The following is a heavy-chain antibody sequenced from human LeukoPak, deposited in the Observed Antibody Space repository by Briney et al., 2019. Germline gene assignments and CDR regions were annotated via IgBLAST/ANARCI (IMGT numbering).Heavy chain of an antibody. J-gene: IGHJ4*02. D-gene: IGHD6-13*01. CDR1: GFIFNNYE. CDR2: ISGSGSPM. CDR3: ARDRGISAGSDFDY. Sequence: GGSLRLSCAASGFIFNNYEMNWVRQAPGKGLEWVSSISGSGSPMYYADSVKDRFIISRDNAKDSVSLQMNSLRAEDTAVYFCARDRGISAGSDFDYWGQGTLVTVSS. V-gene: IGHV3-48*03.